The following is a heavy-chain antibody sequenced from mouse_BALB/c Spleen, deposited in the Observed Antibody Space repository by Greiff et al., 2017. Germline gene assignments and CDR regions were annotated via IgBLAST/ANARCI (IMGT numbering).Heavy chain of an antibody. D-gene: IGHD1-1*01. J-gene: IGHJ4*01. CDR1: GYTFTTYW. CDR2: INPSTGYT. V-gene: IGHV1-7*01. Sequence: VQLKESGAELAKPGASVKMSCKASGYTFTTYWMHWVKQRPGQGLEWIGYINPSTGYTEYTQNFKDTATLTADKSSTTAYMQLSSLTSEDSAVYYCTRSYGSMDYWGQGTSVTVSS. CDR3: TRSYGSMDY.